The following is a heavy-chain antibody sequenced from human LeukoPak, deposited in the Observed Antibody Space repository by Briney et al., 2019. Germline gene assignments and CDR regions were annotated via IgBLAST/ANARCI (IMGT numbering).Heavy chain of an antibody. Sequence: ASVKVSCKASGGTFSSYAISWVRQAPGQGLEWMGGITPIFGTANYAQKFQGRVTITTDESTSTAYMELSSLRSEDTAVYYCASFPFAGSSGWLFDYWGQGTLVTVSS. V-gene: IGHV1-69*05. D-gene: IGHD6-19*01. J-gene: IGHJ4*02. CDR3: ASFPFAGSSGWLFDY. CDR1: GGTFSSYA. CDR2: ITPIFGTA.